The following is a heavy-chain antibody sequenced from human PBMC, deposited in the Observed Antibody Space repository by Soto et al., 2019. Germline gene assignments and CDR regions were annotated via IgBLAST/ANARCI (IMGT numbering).Heavy chain of an antibody. Sequence: SVKVSCKASGDTFSSYAISWVRQAPGQGLEWMGGIIPIFGTANYAQKFQGRVTITADESTSTAYMELSSLRSEDTAVYYCARCITIFGVERDYYGMDVWGQGTTVTVSS. CDR2: IIPIFGTA. CDR3: ARCITIFGVERDYYGMDV. V-gene: IGHV1-69*13. J-gene: IGHJ6*02. CDR1: GDTFSSYA. D-gene: IGHD3-3*01.